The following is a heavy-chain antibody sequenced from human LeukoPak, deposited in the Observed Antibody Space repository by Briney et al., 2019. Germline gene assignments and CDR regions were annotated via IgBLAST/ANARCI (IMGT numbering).Heavy chain of an antibody. CDR2: IYYSGST. D-gene: IGHD4-17*01. V-gene: IGHV4-31*03. CDR3: ARGDYGLYFFDS. Sequence: SETLSLTCTVSGGSISSGGYYWSWIRQHPGKGLEWIGYIYYSGSTYYNPSLKSRVTISVDTSKNQFSLKLSSATAADTAVYYCARGDYGLYFFDSWGRGTLVTVSS. J-gene: IGHJ4*02. CDR1: GGSISSGGYY.